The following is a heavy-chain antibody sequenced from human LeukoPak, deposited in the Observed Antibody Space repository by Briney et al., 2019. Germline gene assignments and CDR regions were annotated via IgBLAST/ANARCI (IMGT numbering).Heavy chain of an antibody. Sequence: GESLKISCKGSGYSFTSYWISWVRQMPGKGLEWMGRIDPSDSYTNYSPSFQGHVTISADKSISTAYLQWSSLEASDTAMYYCASRQYYYDSMDFDYWGQGTLVTVSS. CDR3: ASRQYYYDSMDFDY. CDR2: IDPSDSYT. J-gene: IGHJ4*02. CDR1: GYSFTSYW. V-gene: IGHV5-10-1*01. D-gene: IGHD3-22*01.